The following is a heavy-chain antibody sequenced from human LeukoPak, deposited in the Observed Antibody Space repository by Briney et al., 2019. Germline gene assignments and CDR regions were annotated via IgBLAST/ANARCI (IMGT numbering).Heavy chain of an antibody. V-gene: IGHV3-66*01. D-gene: IGHD2-15*01. CDR2: IYVGGTT. J-gene: IGHJ4*02. CDR3: ARGSPGGANFFQY. CDR1: GFIVTNNY. Sequence: GGSLRLSCAASGFIVTNNYMSWVRQAPGKGLEWVSVIYVGGTTYYPDSLKGRFSISADSSKNTVYLQINSLRAEDTAVYYCARGSPGGANFFQYWGQGTLVTVSS.